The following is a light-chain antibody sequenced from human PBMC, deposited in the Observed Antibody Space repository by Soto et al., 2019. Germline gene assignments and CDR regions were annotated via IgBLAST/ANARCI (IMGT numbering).Light chain of an antibody. Sequence: DIQMTQSPSTLSASVGDRVTITCRASQSISSWLAWYQQKPGKAPKLLIYKASSLESGVPSRFSGSGSGTELTLTISSLQPDDFATYYCQQYNSYPWPFGQGTKVEI. CDR2: KAS. CDR3: QQYNSYPWP. CDR1: QSISSW. J-gene: IGKJ1*01. V-gene: IGKV1-5*03.